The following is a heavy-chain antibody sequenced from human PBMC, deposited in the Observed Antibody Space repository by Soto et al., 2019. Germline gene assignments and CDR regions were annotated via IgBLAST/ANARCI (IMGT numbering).Heavy chain of an antibody. CDR1: GGSISSGGYY. D-gene: IGHD3-16*02. Sequence: QVQLQESGPGLVKPSQTLSLTCTVSGGSISSGGYYWSWIRQHPGKGLEWIGYIYYSGSTYYNPSLQDRGNVSVGTSKNQFALELSSVTDADTAVYYCAREGPSDYVWGSYRRNHDAFDIWGQGTMVTVSS. CDR2: IYYSGST. J-gene: IGHJ3*02. V-gene: IGHV4-31*03. CDR3: AREGPSDYVWGSYRRNHDAFDI.